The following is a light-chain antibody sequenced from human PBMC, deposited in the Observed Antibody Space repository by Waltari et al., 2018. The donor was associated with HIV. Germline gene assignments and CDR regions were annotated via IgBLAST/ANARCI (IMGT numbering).Light chain of an antibody. Sequence: HSALTQPASVSGNPGQSVTITCTGTDIAIGNYNLVSWFQQHPGKAPKLLIYDVSKRPSGVSSRFSGSKSGYFASLTISGLLTEDESSYYCLTYVSKTSTWQFGGGTYLTV. CDR1: DIAIGNYNL. CDR3: LTYVSKTSTWQ. CDR2: DVS. J-gene: IGLJ3*02. V-gene: IGLV2-23*02.